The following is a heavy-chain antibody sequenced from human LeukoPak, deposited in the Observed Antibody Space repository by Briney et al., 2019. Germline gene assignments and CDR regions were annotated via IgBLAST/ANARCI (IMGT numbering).Heavy chain of an antibody. CDR3: ARVGGYSYGYLDY. J-gene: IGHJ4*02. V-gene: IGHV4-38-2*02. CDR1: GGSISSGYY. CDR2: IYHSGST. D-gene: IGHD5-18*01. Sequence: SETLSLTCTVSGGSISSGYYWGWIRQPPGKGLEWVGSIYHSGSTYYNPSLKSRVTISVDTSKNQFSLKLSSVTAADTAVYYCARVGGYSYGYLDYWGQGTLVTVSS.